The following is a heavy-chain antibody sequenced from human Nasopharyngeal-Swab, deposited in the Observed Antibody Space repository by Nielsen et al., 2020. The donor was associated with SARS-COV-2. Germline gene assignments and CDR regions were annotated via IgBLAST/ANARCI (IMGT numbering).Heavy chain of an antibody. V-gene: IGHV3-7*03. CDR2: IKQDGSEK. Sequence: WTRQPPGKGLEWVANIKQDGSEKYYVDSVKGRFTISRDNAKNSLYLQMNSLRAEDTAVYCCARNDFWSGYYKVPMDVWGKGTTVTVSS. J-gene: IGHJ6*03. D-gene: IGHD3-3*01. CDR3: ARNDFWSGYYKVPMDV.